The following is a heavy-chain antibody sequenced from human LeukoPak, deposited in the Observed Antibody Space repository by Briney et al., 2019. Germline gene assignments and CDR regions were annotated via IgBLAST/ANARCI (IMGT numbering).Heavy chain of an antibody. CDR3: AREARYYESSGYFPTSFDY. V-gene: IGHV4-59*01. CDR1: GDSPTGYY. Sequence: SETLSLTCAVSGDSPTGYYWNCIRQSPGTGLGWSGYISYNGESKYIPDLTSRVSMSVDTSKKQVSLKLKSVTAADTAVYYCAREARYYESSGYFPTSFDYWGQGTLVTVSS. CDR2: ISYNGES. D-gene: IGHD3-22*01. J-gene: IGHJ4*02.